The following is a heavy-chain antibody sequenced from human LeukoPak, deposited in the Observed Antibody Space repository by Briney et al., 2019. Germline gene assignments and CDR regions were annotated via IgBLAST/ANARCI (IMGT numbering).Heavy chain of an antibody. V-gene: IGHV1-69*01. J-gene: IGHJ1*01. CDR1: GGTFSSYA. Sequence: LVKVSCKASGGTFSSYAISWVRQAPGQGLEWMGGIIPIFGTANYAQKFQGRVTITADESTSTAYMELSSLRSEDTAVYYCARESYCGGDCYAEYFQHWGQGTLVTVSS. D-gene: IGHD2-21*02. CDR3: ARESYCGGDCYAEYFQH. CDR2: IIPIFGTA.